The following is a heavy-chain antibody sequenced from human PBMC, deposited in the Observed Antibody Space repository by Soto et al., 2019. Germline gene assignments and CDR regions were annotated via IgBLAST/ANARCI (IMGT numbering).Heavy chain of an antibody. J-gene: IGHJ4*02. CDR3: WGSAY. CDR2: IKSRTDGGTI. D-gene: IGHD3-16*01. Sequence: EVHLVESGGGLVKPGGSLRVSCAASGFTFREAWMNWVRQAPGKGLEWVGRIKSRTDGGTIEYATPVKGRFIISRDDSKNTLYLQMDSRKTEDTAVYYCWGSAYWGEGTLVTVSS. CDR1: GFTFREAW. V-gene: IGHV3-15*07.